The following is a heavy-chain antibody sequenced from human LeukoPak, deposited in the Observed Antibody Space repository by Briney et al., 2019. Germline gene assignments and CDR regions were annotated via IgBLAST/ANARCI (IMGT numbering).Heavy chain of an antibody. D-gene: IGHD3-10*01. J-gene: IGHJ6*02. CDR1: GGSISSGSYY. V-gene: IGHV4-61*02. Sequence: SQTLSLTCTVSGGSISSGSYYWSWIRQPAGKGLEWIGRIYTSGSTNYNPSLKSRVTISVDKSKNQFSLELSSVTAADTAMYYCAGRARLYGSESSAYYYSAMDVWGQGTTVTVSS. CDR3: AGRARLYGSESSAYYYSAMDV. CDR2: IYTSGST.